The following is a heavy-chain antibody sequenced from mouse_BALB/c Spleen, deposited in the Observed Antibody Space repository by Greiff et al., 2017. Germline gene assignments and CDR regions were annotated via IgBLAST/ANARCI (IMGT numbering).Heavy chain of an antibody. V-gene: IGHV1S135*01. CDR1: GYSFTSYY. D-gene: IGHD1-1*01. Sequence: EVKLMESGPELMKPGASVKISCKASGYSFTSYYMHWVKQSHGKSLEWIGYIDPFNGGTSYNQKFKGKATLTVDKSSSTAYMHLSSLTSEDSAVYYCARWGLYYYGSSHYWGQGTTLTVSS. CDR3: ARWGLYYYGSSHY. CDR2: IDPFNGGT. J-gene: IGHJ2*01.